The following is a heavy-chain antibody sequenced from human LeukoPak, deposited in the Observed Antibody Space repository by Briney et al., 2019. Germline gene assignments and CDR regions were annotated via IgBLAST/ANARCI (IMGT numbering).Heavy chain of an antibody. CDR1: GFTFSSYS. Sequence: GGSLRLSCAASGFTFSSYSMNWVRQAPGKGLEWVSSISSSSSYIYYADSVKGRFTISRDNAKNSLYLQMNSLRAEDTAVYYCARELRYSGSRPFDYWGQGTLVTVSS. J-gene: IGHJ4*02. CDR3: ARELRYSGSRPFDY. D-gene: IGHD1-26*01. CDR2: ISSSSSYI. V-gene: IGHV3-21*01.